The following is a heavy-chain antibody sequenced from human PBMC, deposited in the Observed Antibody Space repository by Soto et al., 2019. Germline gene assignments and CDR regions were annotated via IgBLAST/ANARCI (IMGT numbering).Heavy chain of an antibody. J-gene: IGHJ6*02. V-gene: IGHV5-51*01. CDR2: IYPGDSDT. CDR1: GYSFTRYW. Sequence: PGESLKISCKGSGYSFTRYWIVWVRQMPGKGLEWMGIIYPGDSDTRYSPSFQGQVTISADKSISTAYLQWSSLKASDTAMYYCARHKGSSSWSYYYYYYGMDVWGQGTTVTVSS. D-gene: IGHD6-13*01. CDR3: ARHKGSSSWSYYYYYYGMDV.